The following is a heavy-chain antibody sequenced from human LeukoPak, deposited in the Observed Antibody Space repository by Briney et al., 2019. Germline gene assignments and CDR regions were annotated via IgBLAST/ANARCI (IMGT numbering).Heavy chain of an antibody. CDR2: ISGVGGTT. D-gene: IGHD5-12*01. J-gene: IGHJ5*02. CDR1: GFTFSDYA. V-gene: IGHV3-23*01. CDR3: ARAGFGWIVNWFDA. Sequence: PGGSLRLSCLASGFTFSDYAMSWVRQAPGKGLEWVSAISGVGGTTYYADSVKGCFTISRDNSKNILYLQINTLRVEDTAIYYCARAGFGWIVNWFDAWGQGTLVAVSS.